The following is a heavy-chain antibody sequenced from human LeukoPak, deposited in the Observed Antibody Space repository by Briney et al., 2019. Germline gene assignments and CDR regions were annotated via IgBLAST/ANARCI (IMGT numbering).Heavy chain of an antibody. Sequence: PSETLSLTCTVSGDSISSYYWSWIRQPPGKGLEWIEYINYSGSTNYNPSLKSRVTISVDTSKNQFSLKLSSVTAADTAVYYCARAPYCSSTSCYLGTWFDPWGQGSLVTVSS. J-gene: IGHJ5*02. CDR1: GDSISSYY. V-gene: IGHV4-59*01. D-gene: IGHD2-2*01. CDR2: INYSGST. CDR3: ARAPYCSSTSCYLGTWFDP.